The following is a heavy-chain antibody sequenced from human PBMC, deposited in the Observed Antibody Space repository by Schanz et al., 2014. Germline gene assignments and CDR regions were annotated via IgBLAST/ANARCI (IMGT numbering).Heavy chain of an antibody. Sequence: EVKMVESGGGLVKPGGSLRLSCTASGFTFSSYSMNWVRQAPGKGLEWVSYVSRSTPDIYYADSVKGRFAMSRDNAKISVYLQMNSLRAEDTTVYYCAKSLESCPGDRCSRGDFDYWGQGTLVTVSS. J-gene: IGHJ4*02. CDR2: VSRSTPDI. D-gene: IGHD2-8*02. CDR3: AKSLESCPGDRCSRGDFDY. V-gene: IGHV3-21*04. CDR1: GFTFSSYS.